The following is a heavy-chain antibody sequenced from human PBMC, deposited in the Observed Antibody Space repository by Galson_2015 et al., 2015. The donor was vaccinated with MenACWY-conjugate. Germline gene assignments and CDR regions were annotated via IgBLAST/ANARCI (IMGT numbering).Heavy chain of an antibody. CDR3: TRDVGDS. Sequence: SLRLSCAASGSNFRGDWMTWVRQAPGKGLAWMANIKEDGSEKYYADSVKGRFTISRDNAKNSLYLQMNRLRDEDAAVYYCTRDVGDSWGQGTLVAVSS. J-gene: IGHJ4*02. V-gene: IGHV3-7*03. CDR2: IKEDGSEK. D-gene: IGHD2-21*02. CDR1: GSNFRGDW.